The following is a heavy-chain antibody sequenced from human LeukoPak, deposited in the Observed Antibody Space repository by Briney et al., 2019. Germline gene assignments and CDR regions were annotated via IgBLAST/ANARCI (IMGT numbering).Heavy chain of an antibody. D-gene: IGHD1-26*01. CDR1: GGSISNFY. CDR2: IYYSGSP. CDR3: ARAQASRESYFGY. J-gene: IGHJ4*02. V-gene: IGHV4-59*01. Sequence: SETLSLTCTVSGGSISNFYWSWIRQPPGKGLEWIGYIYYSGSPNYNPSPKSRVTISVDTSKNQFSLKLSSVTAADTAVYYCARAQASRESYFGYWGQGTLVTVSS.